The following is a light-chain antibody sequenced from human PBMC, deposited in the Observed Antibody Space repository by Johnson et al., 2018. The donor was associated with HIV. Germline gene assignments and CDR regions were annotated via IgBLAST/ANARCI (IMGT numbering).Light chain of an antibody. V-gene: IGLV1-51*01. CDR3: GTWDSSWGV. Sequence: QSVLTQPPSVSAAPGQKVTISCSGSSSNIENYYVSWYQHHPGTAPKLLIYDNNKRPSGIPDRFSGSKSGTSATLGITGLQTGDEADYYCGTWDSSWGVFGTGTKVTVL. J-gene: IGLJ1*01. CDR2: DNN. CDR1: SSNIENYY.